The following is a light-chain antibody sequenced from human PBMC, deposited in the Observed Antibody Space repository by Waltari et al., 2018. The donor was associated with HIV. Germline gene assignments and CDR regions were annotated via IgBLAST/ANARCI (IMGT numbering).Light chain of an antibody. V-gene: IGLV2-23*01. J-gene: IGLJ1*01. Sequence: QSALPHPASVSGSPAQSITIPCTRTSSDVGGYYHLSCYQQHPGKAPKVMIYEGSKRPSGVSNRFSGSKSGNTASLTISGLQAEDEADYYCCSYTGSSTRRPYVFGTGTKVTVL. CDR2: EGS. CDR1: SSDVGGYYH. CDR3: CSYTGSSTRRPYV.